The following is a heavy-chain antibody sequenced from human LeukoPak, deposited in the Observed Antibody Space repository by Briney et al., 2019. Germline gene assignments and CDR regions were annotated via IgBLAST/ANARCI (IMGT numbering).Heavy chain of an antibody. V-gene: IGHV3-21*01. Sequence: GGSLRLSCAASGFTFSSYSMNWVRQAPGKGLEWVSSISSSSSYIYYADSVKGRFTISRDNAKNSLYLQMNSLRAEDTAVYYCARVRYSSSWYVLCYFDYWGQGTLVTVSS. CDR3: ARVRYSSSWYVLCYFDY. J-gene: IGHJ4*02. D-gene: IGHD6-13*01. CDR2: ISSSSSYI. CDR1: GFTFSSYS.